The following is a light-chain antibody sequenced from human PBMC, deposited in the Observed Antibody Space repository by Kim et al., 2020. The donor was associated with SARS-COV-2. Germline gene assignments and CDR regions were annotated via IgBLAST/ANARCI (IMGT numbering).Light chain of an antibody. CDR3: QHAGRSQWA. J-gene: IGKJ1*01. CDR1: QDISRW. Sequence: ASVGDRVTITCRASQDISRWVAWYQQKPGKAPKLLIYAASGLQGGVPRRFSGSGSGTDFTLTISSVQPEDFAIYYCQHAGRSQWAFGPGTKVDIK. CDR2: AAS. V-gene: IGKV1-12*01.